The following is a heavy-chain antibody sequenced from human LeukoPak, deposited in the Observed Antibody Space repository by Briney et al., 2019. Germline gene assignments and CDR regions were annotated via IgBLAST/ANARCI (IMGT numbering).Heavy chain of an antibody. CDR3: ARTVPAAFVYFDF. CDR1: GYTVSNYY. CDR2: FNPSGGST. V-gene: IGHV1-46*01. D-gene: IGHD2-2*01. J-gene: IGHJ4*02. Sequence: ASVKVSCKASGYTVSNYYMHWVRQAPGQGLEWMGIFNPSGGSTNYAQKFQGRVTMTRDTSTSTVYMEVSSLRSEDTAVYYCARTVPAAFVYFDFWGQGALVTVSS.